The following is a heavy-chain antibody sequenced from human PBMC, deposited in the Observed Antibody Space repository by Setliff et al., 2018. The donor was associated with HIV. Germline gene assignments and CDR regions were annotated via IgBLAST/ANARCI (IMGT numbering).Heavy chain of an antibody. CDR2: FHYSGST. CDR3: ARGLSDYSYANVYYYHGMDV. D-gene: IGHD5-18*01. J-gene: IGHJ6*02. Sequence: SETLSLTCTVSGGSISSTTYYWGWIRQPPGKGLEWIGSFHYSGSTSCNPSLKSRVAISVDTSKSQFSLKMTSVTAADTAVYYCARGLSDYSYANVYYYHGMDVWGQGTTVTVSS. CDR1: GGSISSTTYY. V-gene: IGHV4-39*01.